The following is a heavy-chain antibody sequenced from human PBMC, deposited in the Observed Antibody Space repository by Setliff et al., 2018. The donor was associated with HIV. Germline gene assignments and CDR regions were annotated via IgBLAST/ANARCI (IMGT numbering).Heavy chain of an antibody. D-gene: IGHD6-13*01. Sequence: ASVKVSCKASGYTFTSYDINWVRQATGQGLEWMGWMNPNSGNTGYAQKFQGRVTITRNTSISTAYMELSSLRSEDTAVYYCARPDSRWYARGRDPLYGLDVWGQGTTVTV. V-gene: IGHV1-8*03. CDR1: GYTFTSYD. CDR3: ARPDSRWYARGRDPLYGLDV. J-gene: IGHJ6*02. CDR2: MNPNSGNT.